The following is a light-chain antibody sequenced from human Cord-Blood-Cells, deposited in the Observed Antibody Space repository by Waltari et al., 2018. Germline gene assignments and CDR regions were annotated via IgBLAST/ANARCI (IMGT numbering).Light chain of an antibody. CDR1: SRDVGGYNY. V-gene: IGLV2-11*01. CDR3: CSYAGSYV. CDR2: DVS. J-gene: IGLJ1*01. Sequence: QSALTQPRSVSGSPGQSVTISCTGHSRDVGGYNYVSWYQQHPGKAPKLMIYDVSKQPSGVPDRFSGSKSGNTASLTISGLQAEDEADYYCCSYAGSYVFGTGTKVTVL.